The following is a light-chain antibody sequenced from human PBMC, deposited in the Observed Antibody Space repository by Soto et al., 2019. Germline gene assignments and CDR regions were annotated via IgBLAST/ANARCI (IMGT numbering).Light chain of an antibody. J-gene: IGLJ3*02. CDR3: AAWDGSLNVWL. Sequence: QSVLTQPPSASGTPGQRVTIACSGSSSNIGSNTVNWYQQIPGTAPKVLIYGKTQRPSGVPDRFSGSQSGTSASLAISGLQSEDEADYYCAAWDGSLNVWLFGGGTKLTVL. CDR1: SSNIGSNT. CDR2: GKT. V-gene: IGLV1-44*01.